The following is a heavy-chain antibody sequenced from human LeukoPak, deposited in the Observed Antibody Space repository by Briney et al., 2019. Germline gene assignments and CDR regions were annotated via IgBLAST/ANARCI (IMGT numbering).Heavy chain of an antibody. CDR3: ARVISSGWYFDY. V-gene: IGHV4-30-4*08. CDR2: IYYSGST. CDR1: GGSISSGDYY. J-gene: IGHJ4*02. Sequence: SETLSLTCTVSGGSISSGDYYWSWIRQPPGKGLEWIGYIYYSGSTYYNPSLKSRVTIPVDTSKNQFSLKLSSVTAADTAVYYCARVISSGWYFDYWGQGTLVTVSS. D-gene: IGHD6-19*01.